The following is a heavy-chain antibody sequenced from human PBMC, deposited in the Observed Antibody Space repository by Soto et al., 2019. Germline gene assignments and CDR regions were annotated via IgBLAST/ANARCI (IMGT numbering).Heavy chain of an antibody. CDR3: ARDLPYYYGSGTPPGSWFDP. CDR1: GGSFSGYY. D-gene: IGHD3-10*01. V-gene: IGHV4-34*01. J-gene: IGHJ5*02. Sequence: QVQLQQWGAGLLKPSETLSLTCAVYGGSFSGYYWSWIRQPPGKGLEWIGEINHSGSTNYNPSLKSRVTISVDTSKNQFSLKLSSVTAADTAVYYCARDLPYYYGSGTPPGSWFDPWGQGTLVTVSS. CDR2: INHSGST.